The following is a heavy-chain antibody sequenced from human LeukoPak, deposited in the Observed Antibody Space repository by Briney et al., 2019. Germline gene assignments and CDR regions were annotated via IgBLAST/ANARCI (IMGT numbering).Heavy chain of an antibody. J-gene: IGHJ3*02. CDR2: IYYSGST. CDR1: GGSISSSSYY. CDR3: ARETIAAAGRGNAFDI. Sequence: SETLSLTCTVSGGSISSSSYYWGWIRQPPGKGLEWIGSIYYSGSTYYNPSLKSRVTISVDTSKNQFSLKLSSVTAADTAVYYCARETIAAAGRGNAFDIWGQGTMVTVSS. D-gene: IGHD6-13*01. V-gene: IGHV4-39*07.